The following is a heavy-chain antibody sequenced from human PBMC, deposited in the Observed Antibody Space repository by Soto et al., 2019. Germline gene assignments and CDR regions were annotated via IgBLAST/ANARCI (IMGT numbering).Heavy chain of an antibody. D-gene: IGHD6-19*01. J-gene: IGHJ4*02. CDR2: IYWNDDK. CDR3: VHRALGSRGTVGFFDY. CDR1: GLSLSISGVG. Sequence: PTSTLPLTSGFSGLSLSISGVGVGWIRQPPGKALDWLDIIYWNDDKRYRPSLKSRLTIPKDTSKNQVVLTMTNMDPVDTATYYCVHRALGSRGTVGFFDYWGQGTLVTVSS. V-gene: IGHV2-5*01.